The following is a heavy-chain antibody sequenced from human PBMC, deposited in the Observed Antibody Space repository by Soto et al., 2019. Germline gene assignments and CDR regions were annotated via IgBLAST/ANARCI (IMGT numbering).Heavy chain of an antibody. CDR1: GYTFTSYG. CDR2: ISAYNGNT. V-gene: IGHV1-18*01. CDR3: ASFSIAAADPYGMDA. Sequence: QVQLVQSGAEVKKPGASVKVSCKASGYTFTSYGFSWVRQAPGQGLEWMGWISAYNGNTNYAQKVQGRATMTTDTSTSTAYMELRSLRSDDTAVYYCASFSIAAADPYGMDAWGQGTTVTVSS. J-gene: IGHJ6*02. D-gene: IGHD6-13*01.